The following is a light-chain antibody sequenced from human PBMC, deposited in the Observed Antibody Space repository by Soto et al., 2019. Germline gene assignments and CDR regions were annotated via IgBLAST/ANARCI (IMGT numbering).Light chain of an antibody. V-gene: IGKV1-39*01. CDR1: QTITNY. J-gene: IGKJ1*01. CDR3: QRDYNNIRT. CDR2: ATD. Sequence: DIQMTQSPSSLSASVGDRVTITCRASQTITNYLNWYQQQSGKAPKLLIYATDTLQSGVPSRFSGSGSGTDFTLTISSLQPEDFATYYCQRDYNNIRTFGQGTKVDIK.